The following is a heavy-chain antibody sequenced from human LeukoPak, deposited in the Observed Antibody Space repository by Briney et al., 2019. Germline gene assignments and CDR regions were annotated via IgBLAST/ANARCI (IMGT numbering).Heavy chain of an antibody. CDR1: GFTFSDYY. J-gene: IGHJ4*02. CDR3: AIELGYCSGGSCYPTDY. V-gene: IGHV3-11*04. CDR2: ISSSGSTI. D-gene: IGHD2-15*01. Sequence: GGSLRLSCAASGFTFSDYYMSWIHQASGKGLEWVSYISSSGSTIYYADSVKGRFTISRDNAKNSLYLQMNSLRAEDTAVYYCAIELGYCSGGSCYPTDYWGQGTLVTVSS.